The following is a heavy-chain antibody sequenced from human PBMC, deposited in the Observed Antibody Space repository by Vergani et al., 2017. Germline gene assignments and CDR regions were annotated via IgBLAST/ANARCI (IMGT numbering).Heavy chain of an antibody. V-gene: IGHV3-66*02. Sequence: VELLESGGGLAQPGGSLRVSCSASGFRVTTYYMSWVRQAPGKGLEWVSVIKSDGRTSYAEYVRGRFTISRDTSRNAVYLQMNILRDEDTGVYYCTRSECSGTTCYGHYFDLWGHGILVTVSS. J-gene: IGHJ4*01. D-gene: IGHD2-15*01. CDR2: IKSDGRT. CDR3: TRSECSGTTCYGHYFDL. CDR1: GFRVTTYY.